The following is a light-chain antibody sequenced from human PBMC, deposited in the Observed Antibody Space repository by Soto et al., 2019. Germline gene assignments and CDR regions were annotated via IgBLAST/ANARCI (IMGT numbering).Light chain of an antibody. CDR2: DVS. V-gene: IGLV2-14*01. CDR1: SSDVGDYNY. CDR3: SSYTRSSALYVV. J-gene: IGLJ2*01. Sequence: QSALTQPASVSGSPGQSITISCTGTSSDVGDYNYVSWNQQHPGKAPKLMIYDVSNRPSGVSNRFSGSKSGNTASLTISGLQAEDEADYYCSSYTRSSALYVVFGGGTKLTVL.